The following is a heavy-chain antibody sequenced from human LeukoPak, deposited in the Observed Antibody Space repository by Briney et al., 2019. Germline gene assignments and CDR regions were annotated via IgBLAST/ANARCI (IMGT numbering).Heavy chain of an antibody. CDR1: GGTFSSYA. CDR3: GEGATWGAFDI. V-gene: IGHV1-69*04. Sequence: PGASVKVSCKASGGTFSSYAISWVRQAPGQGLEWMGRIIPIFGIANYAQKFQGRVTITADKSTSTAYMELSSLRSEDTAVYYCGEGATWGAFDIWGQGTLVTVSS. J-gene: IGHJ4*02. CDR2: IIPIFGIA. D-gene: IGHD1-26*01.